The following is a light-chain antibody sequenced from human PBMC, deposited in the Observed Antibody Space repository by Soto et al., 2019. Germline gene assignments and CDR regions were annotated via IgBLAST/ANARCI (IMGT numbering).Light chain of an antibody. CDR3: QTWGTGSAIVV. J-gene: IGLJ7*01. CDR2: VNSGGSH. CDR1: SGHSNYA. V-gene: IGLV4-69*01. Sequence: QLVLTQSPSASASLGASVKLTCTLSSGHSNYAIAWHQQQPEKGPRYLMKVNSGGSHLKGAGIPDRFSGSSSGAERYLFISSLQSEDEADYYCQTWGTGSAIVVFGGGTQLTVL.